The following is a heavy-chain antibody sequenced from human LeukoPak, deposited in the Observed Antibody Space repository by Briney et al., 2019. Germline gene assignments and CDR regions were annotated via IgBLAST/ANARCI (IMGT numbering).Heavy chain of an antibody. CDR1: GGTFSSYA. CDR2: IIPNLGTT. CDR3: ATTNDGGGYQWGDFFDF. V-gene: IGHV1-69*10. Sequence: SVKVSCKASGGTFSSYAISWVRQAPGQGLEWMGGIIPNLGTTNRAQNFQDRVTLTADKSTNTAYMELTSLTSDDTAVYYCATTNDGGGYQWGDFFDFWGQGTLVTVSS. D-gene: IGHD3-22*01. J-gene: IGHJ4*02.